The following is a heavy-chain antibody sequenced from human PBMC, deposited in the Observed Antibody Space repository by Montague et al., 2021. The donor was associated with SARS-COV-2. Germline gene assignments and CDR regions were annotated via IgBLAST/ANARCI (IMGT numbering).Heavy chain of an antibody. CDR2: ISGSGGST. V-gene: IGHV3-23*01. Sequence: SLRLSCAASGFTFSSYAMSWVRQAPGKGLEWVSAISGSGGSTYYSDSXKGRFTISRDNSKNTLYLQMNSLRAEDTAVYYCAKVGSSWYHGYYYGVDVWGQGTTVTVSS. CDR3: AKVGSSWYHGYYYGVDV. D-gene: IGHD6-13*01. CDR1: GFTFSSYA. J-gene: IGHJ6*02.